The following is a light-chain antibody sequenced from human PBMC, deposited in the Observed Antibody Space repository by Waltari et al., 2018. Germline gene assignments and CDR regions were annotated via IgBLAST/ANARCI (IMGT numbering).Light chain of an antibody. CDR1: GSNIGAGHD. V-gene: IGLV1-40*01. Sequence: QSVLTQPPSVSGAPGQRVTISCTGSGSNIGAGHDGHWYQQLPRAAPKLLIYGSTSRPLGVPARFFGSTSGTSASLAITGLQAEDEADYYCQSYDTSLSVVFGGGTKLTVL. CDR2: GST. J-gene: IGLJ3*02. CDR3: QSYDTSLSVV.